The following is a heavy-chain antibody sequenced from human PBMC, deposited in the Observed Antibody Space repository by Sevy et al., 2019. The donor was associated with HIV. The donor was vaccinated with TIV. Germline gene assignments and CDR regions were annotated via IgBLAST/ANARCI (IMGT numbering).Heavy chain of an antibody. D-gene: IGHD1-26*01. J-gene: IGHJ4*02. V-gene: IGHV4-59*08. CDR3: AGENAWGRCYS. CDR1: GGSITSLY. Sequence: SGTLSLTCTVSGGSITSLYWNWIRQPPGKGLEWIANIYYNGHINYNPSLKRRVTLSLATSKNQFSLRLSSVTAADTAMYYCAGENAWGRCYSWGQGTLVTVSS. CDR2: IYYNGHI.